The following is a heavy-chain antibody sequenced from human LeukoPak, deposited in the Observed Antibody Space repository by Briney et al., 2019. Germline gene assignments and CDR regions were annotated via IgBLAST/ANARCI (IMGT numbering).Heavy chain of an antibody. CDR2: ISGSGGST. D-gene: IGHD5-18*01. J-gene: IGHJ6*02. CDR1: GFTFSSYA. Sequence: HTGGSLRLSCAASGFTFSSYAMSWVRQAPGKGLEWVSAISGSGGSTYYADSVKGRFTISRANTKNTLYLQMNSLRAGDTAVYYCAKRGRGYSYGYAYGMDVWGQGTTVTVSS. V-gene: IGHV3-23*01. CDR3: AKRGRGYSYGYAYGMDV.